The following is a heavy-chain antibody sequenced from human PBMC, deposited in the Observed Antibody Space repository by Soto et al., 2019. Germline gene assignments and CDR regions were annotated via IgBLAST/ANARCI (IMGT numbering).Heavy chain of an antibody. CDR1: GFTFSSYA. CDR2: ISYDGSNK. Sequence: QVQLVESGGGVVQPGRSLRLSCAASGFTFSSYAMHWVRQAPGKGLEWVAVISYDGSNKYYADSVKGRLTISRDNSKNTLYLQMNSLRAEDTAVYYCARPLWFGESYYFDYWGQGTLVTVSS. V-gene: IGHV3-30-3*01. D-gene: IGHD3-10*01. J-gene: IGHJ4*02. CDR3: ARPLWFGESYYFDY.